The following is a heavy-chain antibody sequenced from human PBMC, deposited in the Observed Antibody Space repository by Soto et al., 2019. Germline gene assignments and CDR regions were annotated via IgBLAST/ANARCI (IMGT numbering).Heavy chain of an antibody. CDR3: ARVNRLRFFEWLPTGFDY. CDR2: IYYSGST. D-gene: IGHD3-3*01. CDR1: GGSVSSGSYY. Sequence: PSETLSLTCTVSGGSVSSGSYYWSWIRQPPGKGLEWIGYIYYSGSTNYNPSLKSRVTISVDTSKNQFSLKLSSVTAADTAVYYCARVNRLRFFEWLPTGFDYWGQGTLVTVSS. J-gene: IGHJ4*02. V-gene: IGHV4-61*01.